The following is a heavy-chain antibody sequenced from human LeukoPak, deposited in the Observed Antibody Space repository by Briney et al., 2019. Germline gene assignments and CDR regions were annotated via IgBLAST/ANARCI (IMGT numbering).Heavy chain of an antibody. CDR2: ISDNGLDT. CDR1: GFTFSASV. D-gene: IGHD3-22*01. V-gene: IGHV3-64*01. J-gene: IGHJ3*02. CDR3: AREGHSSGHCGALDI. Sequence: GGSLRLSCEVSGFTFSASVMHWVRQGPGKGLEYVSGISDNGLDTEYGNSVEGRFTISRDNAKNSLYLQMDNLRDEDMAVYYSAREGHSSGHCGALDIWGQGTMITVSS.